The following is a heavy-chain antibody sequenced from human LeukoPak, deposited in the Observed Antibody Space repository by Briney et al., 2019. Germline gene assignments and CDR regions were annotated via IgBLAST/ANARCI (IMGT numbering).Heavy chain of an antibody. CDR1: GGTFSSYA. Sequence: SVTVSCKASGGTFSSYAISWVRQAPGQGLEWMGGIIPIFGTANYAQKFQGRVTITTDESTSTAYVELSSLRSEDTAVYYCARATVTRRYYFDYWGQGTLVTVSS. CDR3: ARATVTRRYYFDY. J-gene: IGHJ4*02. V-gene: IGHV1-69*05. CDR2: IIPIFGTA. D-gene: IGHD4-11*01.